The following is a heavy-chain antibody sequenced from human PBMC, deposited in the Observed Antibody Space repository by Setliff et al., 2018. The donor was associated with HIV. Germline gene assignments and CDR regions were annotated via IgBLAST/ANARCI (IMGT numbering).Heavy chain of an antibody. V-gene: IGHV4-39*07. CDR1: GGSISSSDYY. Sequence: SETLSLTCTVSGGSISSSDYYWGWIRQPPGKGLEWIGSIYYTGRSFHNPSLKSRITMSIDKSKNEVSLRLKSVTAADTAIYYCARDPWLLGASAGGDNWLDPWGQGTLVTVSS. CDR3: ARDPWLLGASAGGDNWLDP. CDR2: IYYTGRS. J-gene: IGHJ5*02. D-gene: IGHD1-26*01.